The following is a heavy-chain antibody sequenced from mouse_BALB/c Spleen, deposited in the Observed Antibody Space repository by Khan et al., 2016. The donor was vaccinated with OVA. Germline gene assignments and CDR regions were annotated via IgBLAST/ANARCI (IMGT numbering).Heavy chain of an antibody. Sequence: QVQLQQSGPELVKPGASVRISCKASGSTFTNFYIHWVKQRPGQGLEWIGWIYPGNVTTTYNENFKGKATLTADKSSSTAYMLLSSLTSEDSAVDFYARGDYYGTYAMDYWGQGTTVIVSS. CDR3: ARGDYYGTYAMDY. D-gene: IGHD1-1*01. V-gene: IGHV1S56*01. CDR1: GSTFTNFY. CDR2: IYPGNVTT. J-gene: IGHJ4*01.